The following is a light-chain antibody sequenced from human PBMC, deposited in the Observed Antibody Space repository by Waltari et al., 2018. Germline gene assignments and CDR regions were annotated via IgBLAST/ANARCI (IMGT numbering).Light chain of an antibody. CDR3: CSYAGANTYV. V-gene: IGLV2-23*02. CDR2: EVS. J-gene: IGLJ1*01. Sequence: QSALTQPASVSGSPGQSITVSCTGTSSDVGSYNLVSWYQHHPPKAPKRMMYEVSKRPSGVSTRFAGSKSGDTASLTISGLQPEDEADYYCCSYAGANTYVFGSGTKVTVL. CDR1: SSDVGSYNL.